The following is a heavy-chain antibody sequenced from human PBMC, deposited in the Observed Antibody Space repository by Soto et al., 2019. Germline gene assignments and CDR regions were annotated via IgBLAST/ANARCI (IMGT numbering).Heavy chain of an antibody. CDR1: GGSISSSSYY. V-gene: IGHV4-39*01. D-gene: IGHD5-12*01. Sequence: SETLSLTCTVSGGSISSSSYYWGWIRQPPGKGLEWIGSIYYSGSTYYNPSLKSRVTISVDTSKNQFSLKLSSVTAADTAVYYCSILRGYSDYYFDYWGQGTLVTVSS. CDR2: IYYSGST. J-gene: IGHJ4*02. CDR3: SILRGYSDYYFDY.